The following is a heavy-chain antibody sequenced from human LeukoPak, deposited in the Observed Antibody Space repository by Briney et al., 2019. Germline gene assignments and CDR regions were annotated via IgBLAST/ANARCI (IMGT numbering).Heavy chain of an antibody. CDR1: GGTFSSYA. J-gene: IGHJ5*02. D-gene: IGHD3-10*01. CDR2: IIPIFGTA. Sequence: ASVKVSCKASGGTFSSYAISWVRQAPGQGLEWMGGIIPIFGTANYAQKFQGRVTITADESTSTAYMELSSLRSEDTAVYYCARDSYYGSGSYHWFDPWGQGTLVTVSS. CDR3: ARDSYYGSGSYHWFDP. V-gene: IGHV1-69*13.